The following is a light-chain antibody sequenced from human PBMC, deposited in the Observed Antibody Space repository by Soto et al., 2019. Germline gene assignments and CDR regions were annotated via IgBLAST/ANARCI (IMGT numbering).Light chain of an antibody. CDR1: QTISSW. CDR2: QAS. J-gene: IGKJ1*01. Sequence: DIQMTQSPSTLSASVGDRVTLTCRASQTISSWLAWYQQKPGKAPKLLIYQASSLESGVPSRFSGSGSGTEFTLTISSLQPDDFATYYCQQYSSYWTFGQGTKVEIK. CDR3: QQYSSYWT. V-gene: IGKV1-5*03.